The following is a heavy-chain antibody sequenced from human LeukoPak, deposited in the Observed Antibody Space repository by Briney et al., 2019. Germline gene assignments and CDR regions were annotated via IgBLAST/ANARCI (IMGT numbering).Heavy chain of an antibody. Sequence: SGGSLRLSCAASGFTFTTYVMSWVRQAPGKGLEWVSTISDSGGSTYYADSVKGRFTISRDNSKNTLYLQMNSLRAEDTAVYYCAKDHASSSWYPLTDYWGQGTLVTVSS. CDR3: AKDHASSSWYPLTDY. D-gene: IGHD6-13*01. J-gene: IGHJ4*02. CDR2: ISDSGGST. CDR1: GFTFTTYV. V-gene: IGHV3-23*01.